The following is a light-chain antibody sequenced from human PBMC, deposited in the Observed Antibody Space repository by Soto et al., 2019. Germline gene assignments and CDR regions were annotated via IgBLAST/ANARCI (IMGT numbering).Light chain of an antibody. CDR2: EDN. CDR1: SSNDGPGDA. J-gene: IGLJ1*01. V-gene: IGLV1-40*01. Sequence: QSVLTQPRSASGAPGQRVTISCSGSSSNDGPGDAVHWYQHRPGTAPKLLIYEDNTRPSGVPDRFSASKSGTSASLAITGLQAEDEADYYCQSYDTGLSVYVFGTGTKVTV. CDR3: QSYDTGLSVYV.